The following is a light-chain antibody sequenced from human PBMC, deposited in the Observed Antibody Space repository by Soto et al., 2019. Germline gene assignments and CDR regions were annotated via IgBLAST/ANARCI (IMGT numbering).Light chain of an antibody. V-gene: IGKV3D-15*01. J-gene: IGKJ4*01. Sequence: EIVMTQSPATLSVSPGERATLSCRASQSVNSNLAWYQQKPGQAPRLLIYGASTRATGIPGRFSGSVSGTEFTLTISSLQSEDFAVYYCQQYDKWPLTFGGGTKVEIK. CDR1: QSVNSN. CDR2: GAS. CDR3: QQYDKWPLT.